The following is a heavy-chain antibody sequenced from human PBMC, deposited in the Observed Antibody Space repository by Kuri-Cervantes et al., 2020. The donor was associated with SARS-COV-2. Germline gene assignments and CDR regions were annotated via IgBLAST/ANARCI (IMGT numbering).Heavy chain of an antibody. Sequence: GESLKISCAASGFSFSSYGMSWVRQAPGKGLEWVAVISYDGSNKYYADSVKGRFTISRDNSKNTLYLQMNSLRAEDTAVYYCARADGITMIVETRPTDYWGQGTLVTVSS. D-gene: IGHD3-22*01. J-gene: IGHJ4*02. CDR3: ARADGITMIVETRPTDY. CDR1: GFSFSSYG. CDR2: ISYDGSNK. V-gene: IGHV3-30*03.